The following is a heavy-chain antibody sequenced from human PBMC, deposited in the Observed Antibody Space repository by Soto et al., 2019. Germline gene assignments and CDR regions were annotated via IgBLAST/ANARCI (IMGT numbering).Heavy chain of an antibody. CDR3: ARARDYYGSGQEAPFDY. CDR1: GGTFSSYA. V-gene: IGHV1-69*13. J-gene: IGHJ4*02. CDR2: IIPIFGTA. D-gene: IGHD3-10*01. Sequence: ASVKVSCKASGGTFSSYAISWVRQAPGQGLEWMGGIIPIFGTANYAQKFQGRVTITADESTSTAYMELSSLRSEDTAVYYCARARDYYGSGQEAPFDYWGQGTLDTVSS.